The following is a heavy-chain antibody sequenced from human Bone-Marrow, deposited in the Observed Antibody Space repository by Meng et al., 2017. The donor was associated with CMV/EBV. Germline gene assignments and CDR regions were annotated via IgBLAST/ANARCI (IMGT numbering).Heavy chain of an antibody. CDR2: IYYSGST. V-gene: IGHV4-39*01. D-gene: IGHD3-10*01. CDR3: ARHATPYYYGSGF. Sequence: SETLSLTCTVSGGSISSSSYYWGWIRQPPGKGLEWIGSIYYSGSTYYNPSLKSRVTISVDTSKNQFSLKLISVTAADTAVYYCARHATPYYYGSGFWGQGTLVTVSS. CDR1: GGSISSSSYY. J-gene: IGHJ4*02.